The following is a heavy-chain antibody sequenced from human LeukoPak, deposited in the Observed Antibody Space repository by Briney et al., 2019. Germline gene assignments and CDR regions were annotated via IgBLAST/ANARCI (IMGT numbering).Heavy chain of an antibody. V-gene: IGHV1-2*04. J-gene: IGHJ4*02. D-gene: IGHD7-27*01. CDR2: INPNSGGT. CDR3: ARYNRLTGDRIVGFSDY. Sequence: ASVTVSFTASGYTFTVYYMHWVRQAPGQGLEWMGWINPNSGGTNYAQKFQGWVTMTRDTSISTAYMELSRLRSDDTAVYYCARYNRLTGDRIVGFSDYWGQGTLVTVST. CDR1: GYTFTVYY.